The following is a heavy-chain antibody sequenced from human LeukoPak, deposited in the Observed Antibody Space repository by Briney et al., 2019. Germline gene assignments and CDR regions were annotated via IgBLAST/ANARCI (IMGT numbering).Heavy chain of an antibody. Sequence: ASVTVSCKASGYTFTGYYMHWVRQAPGQGLEWMGWINPNSGGTNYAQKFQGWVTMTRDTSISTAYMELSRLRSDDTAVYYCATGGYSSGWYDYWGQGTLVTVSS. CDR2: INPNSGGT. J-gene: IGHJ4*02. CDR1: GYTFTGYY. CDR3: ATGGYSSGWYDY. D-gene: IGHD6-19*01. V-gene: IGHV1-2*04.